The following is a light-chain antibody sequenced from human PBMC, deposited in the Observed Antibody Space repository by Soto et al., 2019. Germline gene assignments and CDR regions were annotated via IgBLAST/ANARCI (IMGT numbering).Light chain of an antibody. CDR3: QQSNDWPLT. CDR1: QSAGSN. CDR2: GAS. J-gene: IGKJ4*01. Sequence: EIVMTQSPVTLSVSPGERATLSCRASQSAGSNLAWYQQKPGQAPRLLIYGASTRATGVPARFSGSGSETDFTLTISSLQSEDFAVYYCQQSNDWPLTFGGGTKVEIK. V-gene: IGKV3-15*01.